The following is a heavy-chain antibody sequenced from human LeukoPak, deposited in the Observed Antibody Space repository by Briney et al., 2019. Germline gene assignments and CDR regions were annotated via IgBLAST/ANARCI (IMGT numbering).Heavy chain of an antibody. CDR2: IRYDGSNK. D-gene: IGHD3-10*01. CDR3: AKDLSPGLITAGFDP. CDR1: GFTFSSYG. Sequence: GGSLRLSCAASGFTFSSYGMHWVRQAPGKGLEWVAFIRYDGSNKYYADSVKGRFTISRDNSKNTLYLQMNSLRAEDTAVYYCAKDLSPGLITAGFDPWGQGTLVTVSS. V-gene: IGHV3-30*02. J-gene: IGHJ5*02.